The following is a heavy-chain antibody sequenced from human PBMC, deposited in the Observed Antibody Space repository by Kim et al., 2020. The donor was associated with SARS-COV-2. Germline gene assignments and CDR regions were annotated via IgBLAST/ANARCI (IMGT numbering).Heavy chain of an antibody. D-gene: IGHD3-22*01. V-gene: IGHV3-7*03. CDR1: GFNFRSFC. J-gene: IGHJ4*02. CDR3: ARLYYLDSSIYRQFDY. Sequence: GGSLRLSCAASGFNFRSFCVTWVRQAPGKGLEWVATIKQDGSEDYYVDSVKGRFTISRDNAKNSLFLQMNSLRAEDTAIYYCARLYYLDSSIYRQFDYWGQGTLVIVSS. CDR2: IKQDGSED.